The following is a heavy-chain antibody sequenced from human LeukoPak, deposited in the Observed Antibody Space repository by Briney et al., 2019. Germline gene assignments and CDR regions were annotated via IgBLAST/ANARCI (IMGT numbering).Heavy chain of an antibody. V-gene: IGHV4-59*01. D-gene: IGHD5-18*01. CDR3: ARGGYSYGTFDY. Sequence: SETLSLTCTVSGGSISSYYWSWIRQPPGKGLEWIGYIYYNGSTNYNPSRKIRVTISVDTSKNQFSLKLSSVTAADTAVYYCARGGYSYGTFDYWGQGTLVTVSS. J-gene: IGHJ4*02. CDR1: GGSISSYY. CDR2: IYYNGST.